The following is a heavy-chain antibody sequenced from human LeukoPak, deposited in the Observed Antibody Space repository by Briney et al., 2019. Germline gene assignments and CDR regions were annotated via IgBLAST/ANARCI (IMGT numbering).Heavy chain of an antibody. CDR2: ITPNADGT. CDR3: AIMHGYYDGSGYWVQ. Sequence: HPGGSLRLSCAASGFTFSSYGMSWVRQAPGKGLEWVSFITPNADGTSYADSVGGRFTISRDNPRNTLYMQMNSLRDEDTAVYYCAIMHGYYDGSGYWVQWGQGTLVTVSS. CDR1: GFTFSSYG. J-gene: IGHJ1*01. V-gene: IGHV3-23*01. D-gene: IGHD3-22*01.